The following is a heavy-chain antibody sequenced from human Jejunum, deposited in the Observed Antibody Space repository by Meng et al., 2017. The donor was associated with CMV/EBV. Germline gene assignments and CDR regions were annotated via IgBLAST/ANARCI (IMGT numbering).Heavy chain of an antibody. Sequence: SEFSFRRYTFNWVRLAPGKGLEWVASISSTSTYLYYADSVKGRFTVSRDNSKNSLYLQMNSLRAEDTAVYYCANQMPWNYYHGMDLWGQGTTVTVSS. D-gene: IGHD3-10*01. CDR2: ISSTSTYL. J-gene: IGHJ6*02. CDR1: EFSFRRYT. CDR3: ANQMPWNYYHGMDL. V-gene: IGHV3-21*01.